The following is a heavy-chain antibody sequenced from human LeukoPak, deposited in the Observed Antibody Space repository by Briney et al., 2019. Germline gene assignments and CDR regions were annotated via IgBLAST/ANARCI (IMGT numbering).Heavy chain of an antibody. D-gene: IGHD5-24*01. Sequence: GGSLRLSCAASGFTFSRYAMSWVRQAPRKGLEWVCGISSSGESPYYANSVEGRFTISRDNSKNTLYLEINSLRAEDTAVYYCAKKSRDGYNPFDYVGQGTLVTVSS. CDR2: ISSSGESP. J-gene: IGHJ4*02. CDR3: AKKSRDGYNPFDY. V-gene: IGHV3-23*01. CDR1: GFTFSRYA.